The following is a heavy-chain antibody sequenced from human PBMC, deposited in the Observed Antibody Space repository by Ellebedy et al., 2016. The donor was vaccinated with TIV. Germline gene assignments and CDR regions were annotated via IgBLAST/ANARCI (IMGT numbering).Heavy chain of an antibody. D-gene: IGHD3-22*01. CDR2: IYPGGTT. V-gene: IGHV3-66*01. CDR1: GFILSTNY. CDR3: ATYYYDDSGYHSPDD. Sequence: PGGSLRLSCAASGFILSTNYMSWVRQAPGKGLEWVSVIYPGGTTNYADSVKGRFTISRDNSKKTVYLQMNSLRAEDTAVYYCATYYYDDSGYHSPDDWGRGTLVIVSS. J-gene: IGHJ4*02.